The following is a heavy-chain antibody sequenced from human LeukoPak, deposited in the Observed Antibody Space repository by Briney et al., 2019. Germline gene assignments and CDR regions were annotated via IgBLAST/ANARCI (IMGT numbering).Heavy chain of an antibody. Sequence: PGGSLRLSCAASGFTFSSYAMSWVRQAPGKGLEWVSAISGSGGSTYYADSVKGRFTISRDNAKNSLYLQMNNLRAEDTAMFYCATSMAQDVDAFHIWGQGTMVTVSS. CDR1: GFTFSSYA. V-gene: IGHV3-23*01. CDR2: ISGSGGST. D-gene: IGHD2-21*01. J-gene: IGHJ3*02. CDR3: ATSMAQDVDAFHI.